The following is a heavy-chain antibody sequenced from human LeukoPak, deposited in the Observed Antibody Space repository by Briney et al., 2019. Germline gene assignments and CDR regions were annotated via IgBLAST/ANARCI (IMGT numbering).Heavy chain of an antibody. CDR3: VREPGQYYDILTGYYPPPNYFDY. Sequence: HPGRSLSLSCAASGFTFSSHAMHWVRQDPGKGMEWQPVISYDGSNTSYTDSMKGRCTISRDNSKSTLYLQMNSLRAEDTAVYYCVREPGQYYDILTGYYPPPNYFDYWGQGTPVTVSS. CDR2: ISYDGSNT. J-gene: IGHJ4*02. D-gene: IGHD3-9*01. V-gene: IGHV3-30*04. CDR1: GFTFSSHA.